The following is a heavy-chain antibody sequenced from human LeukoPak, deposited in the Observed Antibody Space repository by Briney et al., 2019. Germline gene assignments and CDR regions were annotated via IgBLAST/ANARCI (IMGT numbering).Heavy chain of an antibody. CDR3: ASQTIAARPFDY. J-gene: IGHJ4*02. D-gene: IGHD6-6*01. Sequence: SETLSLTCTVSGGSISSYYWSWIRQPPGKGLEWIGYIYYSGSTNYNPSLKSRVTISVDTSKNQFSLKLSSVTAADTAVYYCASQTIAARPFDYWGQGTLVTVSS. CDR1: GGSISSYY. CDR2: IYYSGST. V-gene: IGHV4-59*01.